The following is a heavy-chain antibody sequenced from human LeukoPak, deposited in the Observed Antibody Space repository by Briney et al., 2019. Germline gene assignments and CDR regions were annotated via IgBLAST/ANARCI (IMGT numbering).Heavy chain of an antibody. J-gene: IGHJ2*01. V-gene: IGHV4-39*01. CDR1: GGSISSSSYY. D-gene: IGHD1-26*01. CDR2: IYYSGST. CDR3: ARRVVGATTSWYFDL. Sequence: SETLSLTCTVSGGSISSSSYYWGWIRQPPGKGLEWIGSIYYSGSTYYNPSLKSRVTISVDTSKNQFPLKLSSVTAADTAVYYCARRVVGATTSWYFDLWGRGTLVTVSS.